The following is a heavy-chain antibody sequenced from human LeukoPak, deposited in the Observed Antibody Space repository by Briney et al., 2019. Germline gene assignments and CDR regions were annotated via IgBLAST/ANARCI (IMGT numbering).Heavy chain of an antibody. CDR2: IYTSGST. CDR3: AGSLMIVVDYYYYYYIDV. J-gene: IGHJ6*03. D-gene: IGHD3-22*01. CDR1: GGSISSYY. Sequence: SETLSLTCTVSGGSISSYYWSWIRQPAGKGLEWIGRIYTSGSTDYNPSLTSQVTISVDKSKNQFSLKLSSVTAADTAVYYCAGSLMIVVDYYYYYYIDVWGKGTTGTVSS. V-gene: IGHV4-4*07.